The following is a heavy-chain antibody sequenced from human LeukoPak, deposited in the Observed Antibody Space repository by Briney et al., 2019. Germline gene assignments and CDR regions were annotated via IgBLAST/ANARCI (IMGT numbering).Heavy chain of an antibody. Sequence: GGSLRLSCAASGFTFSSDAMSWVRQAPGKGLVWVSSISGSGGGTEYADSVKGRFTISRDNSKNTLYLQMNSLRAEDTAIFYCAKGSVGTTRRFDPWGQGTLVTVSS. CDR1: GFTFSSDA. J-gene: IGHJ5*02. D-gene: IGHD4-23*01. CDR3: AKGSVGTTRRFDP. CDR2: ISGSGGGT. V-gene: IGHV3-23*01.